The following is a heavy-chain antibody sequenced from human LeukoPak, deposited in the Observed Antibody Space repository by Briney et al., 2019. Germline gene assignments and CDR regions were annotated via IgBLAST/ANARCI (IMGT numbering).Heavy chain of an antibody. J-gene: IGHJ5*02. CDR1: GGSIISSNYY. D-gene: IGHD3-10*01. CDR2: VYNSGTT. Sequence: SETLCLTCTVSGGSIISSNYYWAWIRQPPGKELEWLATVYNSGTTYYTPSLKSRATISVDTSKDQFSLKLDSVTAADTALYYCARLWFGNGRTFDPWGQGTLVTVSS. V-gene: IGHV4-39*01. CDR3: ARLWFGNGRTFDP.